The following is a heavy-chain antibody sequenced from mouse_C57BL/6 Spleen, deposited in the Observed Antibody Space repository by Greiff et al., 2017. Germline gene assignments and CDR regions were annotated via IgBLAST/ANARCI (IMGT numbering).Heavy chain of an antibody. CDR2: IYPRSGNT. D-gene: IGHD1-1*01. V-gene: IGHV1-81*01. Sequence: VQLVESGAELARPGASVKLSCKASGYTFTSYGISWVKQRTGQGLEWIGEIYPRSGNTYYNEKFKGKATLTADKSSSTAYMELRSLTSEDSAVYFCARGDYYGSSYYWYFDVWGTGTTVTVSS. CDR1: GYTFTSYG. J-gene: IGHJ1*03. CDR3: ARGDYYGSSYYWYFDV.